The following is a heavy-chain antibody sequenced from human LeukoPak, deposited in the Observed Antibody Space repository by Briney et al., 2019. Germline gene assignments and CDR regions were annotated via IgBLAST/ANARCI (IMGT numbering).Heavy chain of an antibody. CDR3: ARFAFGGVNFDY. Sequence: SETLSLTCTVSGGSISSSSYYWGWIRQPPGKGLEWIGTIYYSGTTYYNPSLKSRVTISVDTSKNQFSLNLSSVTAADTAVYYCARFAFGGVNFDYWGQGTLVTVSS. CDR1: GGSISSSSYY. V-gene: IGHV4-39*01. J-gene: IGHJ4*02. D-gene: IGHD3-16*01. CDR2: IYYSGTT.